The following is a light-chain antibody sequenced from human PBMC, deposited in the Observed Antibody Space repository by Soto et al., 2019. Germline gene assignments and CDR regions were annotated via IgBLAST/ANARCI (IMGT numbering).Light chain of an antibody. J-gene: IGLJ2*01. CDR3: AAWADSLSAPGVV. CDR2: RNN. Sequence: QSVLTQPPSASGTPGQRVTISCSGSSSNIGSNYVYWYQQLPGTAPKLLIYRNNQRPSGVPDRFSGSKSGTSASLAISGLRSEDEADYYCAAWADSLSAPGVVFGGGTKVTVL. V-gene: IGLV1-47*01. CDR1: SSNIGSNY.